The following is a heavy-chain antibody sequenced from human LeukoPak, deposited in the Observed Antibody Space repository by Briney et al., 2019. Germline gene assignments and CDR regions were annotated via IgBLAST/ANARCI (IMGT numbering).Heavy chain of an antibody. CDR3: ARDSGSYFRYFDY. Sequence: GASVKVSCKASGYTFTSYYMHWVRQAPGQGLERMGIINPSGGSTSYAQKFQGRVTMTRDMSTSTVYMELSSLRSEDTAVYYCARDSGSYFRYFDYWGQGTLVTVSS. J-gene: IGHJ4*02. CDR2: INPSGGST. D-gene: IGHD1-26*01. CDR1: GYTFTSYY. V-gene: IGHV1-46*01.